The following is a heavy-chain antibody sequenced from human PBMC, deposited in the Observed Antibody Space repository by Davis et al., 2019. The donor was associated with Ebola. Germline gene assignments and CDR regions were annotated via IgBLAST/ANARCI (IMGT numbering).Heavy chain of an antibody. CDR3: ARATQSWFDP. Sequence: SETLSLTCTVSGGPISSYYWSWIRQPPGKGLEWIGYIYYSGSTNYNPSLKSRVTISVDTSKNQFSLKLSSVTAADTAVYYCARATQSWFDPWGQGTLVTVSS. CDR1: GGPISSYY. J-gene: IGHJ5*02. V-gene: IGHV4-59*01. D-gene: IGHD1-1*01. CDR2: IYYSGST.